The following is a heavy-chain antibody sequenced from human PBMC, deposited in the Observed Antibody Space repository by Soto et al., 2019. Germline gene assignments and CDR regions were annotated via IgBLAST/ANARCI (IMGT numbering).Heavy chain of an antibody. CDR3: ARHLDYDFWSGYYNAGNYYYGMDV. CDR1: GGSISSSSYY. CDR2: IYYSGST. V-gene: IGHV4-39*01. Sequence: SETLSLTCTVSGGSISSSSYYWGWIRQPPGKGLEWIGSIYYSGSTYYNPSLKSRVTISVDTSKNQFSLKPSSVTATDTAVYYCARHLDYDFWSGYYNAGNYYYGMDVWGQGTTVTVSS. J-gene: IGHJ6*02. D-gene: IGHD3-3*01.